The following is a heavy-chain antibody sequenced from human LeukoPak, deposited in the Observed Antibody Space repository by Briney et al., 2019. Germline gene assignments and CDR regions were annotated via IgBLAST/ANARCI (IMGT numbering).Heavy chain of an antibody. CDR2: IYYSGST. CDR1: GGSISSSSYY. Sequence: SETLSLTCTVSGGSISSSSYYWGWIRQPPGKGLEWIGSIYYSGSTYYNPSLKSRVTISVDTSKNQFSLKLSSVTAADTAVYYCARDCMVRGEGPFYFDYWGQGTLVTVSS. CDR3: ARDCMVRGEGPFYFDY. J-gene: IGHJ4*02. V-gene: IGHV4-39*07. D-gene: IGHD3-10*01.